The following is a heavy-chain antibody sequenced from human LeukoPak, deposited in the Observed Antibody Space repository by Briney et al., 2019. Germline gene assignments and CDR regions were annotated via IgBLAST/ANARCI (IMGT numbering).Heavy chain of an antibody. Sequence: ASVKVSCKASGYTFTSYGISWVRQAPGQGLEWMGWISAYNGNTNYAQKLQGRVTMTTDTSTSTAYMELRSLRSDDTAVYYCARSSPAYYYDSSSSDWFDPWGQGTLVTVSS. D-gene: IGHD3-22*01. CDR2: ISAYNGNT. CDR1: GYTFTSYG. CDR3: ARSSPAYYYDSSSSDWFDP. J-gene: IGHJ5*02. V-gene: IGHV1-18*01.